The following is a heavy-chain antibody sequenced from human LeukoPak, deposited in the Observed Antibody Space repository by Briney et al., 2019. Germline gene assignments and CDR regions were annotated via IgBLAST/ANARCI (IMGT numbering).Heavy chain of an antibody. CDR2: IKQDGSEK. CDR3: ARDRLGEYYDFWSGYYPFDY. CDR1: GFTFSSYW. J-gene: IGHJ4*02. V-gene: IGHV3-7*05. Sequence: GGSLRLSCAASGFTFSSYWMSWVSQAPGKGLEWVANIKQDGSEKYYVDSVKGRFTISRDNAKNSLYLQMNSLRAEDTAVYYCARDRLGEYYDFWSGYYPFDYWGQGTLVTVSS. D-gene: IGHD3-3*01.